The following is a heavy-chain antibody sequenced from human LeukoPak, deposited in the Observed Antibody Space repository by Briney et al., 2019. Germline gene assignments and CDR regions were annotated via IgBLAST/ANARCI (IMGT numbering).Heavy chain of an antibody. D-gene: IGHD1-20*01. V-gene: IGHV3-15*01. J-gene: IGHJ4*02. Sequence: GGSLRLSCAASGFTFSNYAIHWVRQAPGKGLEWVGRIKSKTDGGTTDYAAPVKGRFTISRDDSKNTLYLQMNSLKTEDTAVYYCTTDPSNWNGDLLDYWGQGTLVTVSS. CDR2: IKSKTDGGTT. CDR3: TTDPSNWNGDLLDY. CDR1: GFTFSNYA.